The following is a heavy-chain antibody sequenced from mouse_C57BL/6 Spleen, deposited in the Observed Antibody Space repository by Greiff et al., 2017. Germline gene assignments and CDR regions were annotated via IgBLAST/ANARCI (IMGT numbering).Heavy chain of an antibody. Sequence: EVKLMESGPELVKPGASVKISCKASGYSFTDYNMNWAKQSNGKSLEWIGVINPNYGTTSYNQKFKGKATLTVDQSSSTAYMQLNSLTSEDSAVYYCAPITTVVAPYAMDYWGQGTSVTVSS. CDR2: INPNYGTT. CDR3: APITTVVAPYAMDY. J-gene: IGHJ4*01. V-gene: IGHV1-39*01. CDR1: GYSFTDYN. D-gene: IGHD1-1*01.